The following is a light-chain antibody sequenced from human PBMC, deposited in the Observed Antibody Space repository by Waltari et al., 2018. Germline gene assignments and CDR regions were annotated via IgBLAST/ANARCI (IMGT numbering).Light chain of an antibody. V-gene: IGKV1-33*01. CDR2: DAS. CDR3: QQYDNLPLA. Sequence: DIQMTQSPLSLSASLGVRVPITCQASQDISNYLNWYQQKPGKAPKLLIYDASNLETGVPSRFSGSGSGTDFTFTISSLQPEDIATYYCQQYDNLPLAFGQGTKLEIK. CDR1: QDISNY. J-gene: IGKJ2*01.